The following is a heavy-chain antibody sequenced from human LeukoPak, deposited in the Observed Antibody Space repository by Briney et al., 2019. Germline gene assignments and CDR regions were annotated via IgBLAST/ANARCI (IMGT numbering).Heavy chain of an antibody. CDR3: ARDRPLGIVVVPAAPDY. D-gene: IGHD2-2*01. CDR2: INSNSGGT. CDR1: GYTFTGYY. V-gene: IGHV1-2*02. Sequence: ASVKVSCKASGYTFTGYYMHWVRPAPGQGLEWMGWINSNSGGTNYAQKFQGRVTMTRDTSISTAYMELTRLRSDDTAVYYCARDRPLGIVVVPAAPDYWGQGTLVTVSS. J-gene: IGHJ4*02.